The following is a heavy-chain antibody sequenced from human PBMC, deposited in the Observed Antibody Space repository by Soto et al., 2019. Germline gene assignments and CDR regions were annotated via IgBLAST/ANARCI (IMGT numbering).Heavy chain of an antibody. V-gene: IGHV4-30-4*01. CDR3: ARWRRYCSGGSCYGGNYFDY. Sequence: QVQLQESGPGLVKPSQTLSLTCTVSGGSISSGDYYWSWIRQPPGKGLEWIGYIYYSGSTYYNPSLKSRVTISVDTSKTQFSLKLSSVTAADTAVYYCARWRRYCSGGSCYGGNYFDYWGQGTLVTVSS. CDR2: IYYSGST. CDR1: GGSISSGDYY. J-gene: IGHJ4*02. D-gene: IGHD2-15*01.